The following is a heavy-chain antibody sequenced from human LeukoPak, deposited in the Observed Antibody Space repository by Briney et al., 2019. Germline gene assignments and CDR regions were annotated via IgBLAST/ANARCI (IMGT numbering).Heavy chain of an antibody. V-gene: IGHV4-59*01. Sequence: PSETLSLTCTVSGGSISSYYWSWIRQPPGKGLEWIGYIYYSGSTNYNPSLKSRVTISVDTSKNQFSLKLSSVTAAGTAVYYCARGSGSTLFDYWGQGTLVTVSS. CDR3: ARGSGSTLFDY. CDR1: GGSISSYY. CDR2: IYYSGST. D-gene: IGHD1-26*01. J-gene: IGHJ4*02.